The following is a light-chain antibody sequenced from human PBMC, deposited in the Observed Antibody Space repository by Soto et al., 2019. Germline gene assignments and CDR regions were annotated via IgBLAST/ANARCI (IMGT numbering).Light chain of an antibody. V-gene: IGLV2-18*02. CDR1: SSEVGSYNR. Sequence: QSVLTQPPSVSGSPGQSVTISCTGTSSEVGSYNRVSWYQQTPGTAPKLMISEVSYRPSGVPDRFSGSKSGNTPSLTISGLQAEDEADYYCTSYTSSRPYVFGTGTKLTVL. CDR2: EVS. CDR3: TSYTSSRPYV. J-gene: IGLJ1*01.